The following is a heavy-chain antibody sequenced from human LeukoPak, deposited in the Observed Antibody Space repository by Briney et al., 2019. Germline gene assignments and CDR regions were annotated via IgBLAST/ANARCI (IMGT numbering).Heavy chain of an antibody. Sequence: PGGSLRLSCAASGFTFSSYAITWVRQAPGKGLEWVSAVSSNGAKTYYADSVKGRFTISRDNYKNMVFLQMNSLRAEDTAVYYCAKVGVSGWVHNEDYWGQGTLVTVSS. CDR1: GFTFSSYA. D-gene: IGHD6-19*01. J-gene: IGHJ4*02. V-gene: IGHV3-23*01. CDR3: AKVGVSGWVHNEDY. CDR2: VSSNGAKT.